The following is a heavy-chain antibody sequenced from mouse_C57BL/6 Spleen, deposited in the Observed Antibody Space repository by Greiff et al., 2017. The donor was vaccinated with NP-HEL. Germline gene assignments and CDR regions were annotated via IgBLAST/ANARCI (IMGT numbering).Heavy chain of an antibody. CDR2: INPNNGGT. D-gene: IGHD4-1*01. CDR3: ARPLGPGDYFDY. Sequence: VQLQQSGPELVKPGASVKISCKASGYTFTDYYMNWVKQSHGKSLEWIGDINPNNGGTSYNQKFKGKATLTVDKSSSTAYMELRSLTSEDSAVYYCARPLGPGDYFDYWGQGTTLTVSS. V-gene: IGHV1-26*01. J-gene: IGHJ2*01. CDR1: GYTFTDYY.